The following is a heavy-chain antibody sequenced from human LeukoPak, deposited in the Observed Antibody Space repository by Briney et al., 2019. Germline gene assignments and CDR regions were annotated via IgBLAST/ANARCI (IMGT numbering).Heavy chain of an antibody. V-gene: IGHV3-66*01. CDR1: GFTVSSNY. J-gene: IGHJ4*02. CDR2: IYSGGST. Sequence: PGGSLRLSCAASGFTVSSNYMSWVRQAPGKGLEWVSVIYSGGSTYYADSVKGRFTISRDNSKNTLYLQMNSLRAEDTAVYYCASFPSPPHGYNSYYFDYWGQGTLVTVSS. CDR3: ASFPSPPHGYNSYYFDY. D-gene: IGHD5-24*01.